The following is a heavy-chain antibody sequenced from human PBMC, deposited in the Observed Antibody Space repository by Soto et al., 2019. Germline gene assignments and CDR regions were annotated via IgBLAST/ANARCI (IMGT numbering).Heavy chain of an antibody. V-gene: IGHV1-46*01. Sequence: ASVKVSCKASGYTFTSYYIHWVRQAPGQGLEWVAMINPGGGRTKNAQMFQGRVTLTRDTSAGTVDMELSSLTSDDTAVYYCARGPSCGGDCYLFDYWGQGTLVTVSS. CDR2: INPGGGRT. CDR1: GYTFTSYY. D-gene: IGHD2-21*02. CDR3: ARGPSCGGDCYLFDY. J-gene: IGHJ4*02.